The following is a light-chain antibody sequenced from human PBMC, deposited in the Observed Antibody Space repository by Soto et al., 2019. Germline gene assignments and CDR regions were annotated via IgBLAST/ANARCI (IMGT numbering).Light chain of an antibody. V-gene: IGKV3-20*01. CDR2: GAS. J-gene: IGKJ2*01. CDR1: QSVSSSY. Sequence: EIVLTQSPGTLSLSPGERATLSCRASQSVSSSYLAWYQQKPGQAPRLLIYGASSRATGIPDRFSGSGSGKDFTLTISRREPEDFAVYYCHLYGSSPYTFGQGTKLESK. CDR3: HLYGSSPYT.